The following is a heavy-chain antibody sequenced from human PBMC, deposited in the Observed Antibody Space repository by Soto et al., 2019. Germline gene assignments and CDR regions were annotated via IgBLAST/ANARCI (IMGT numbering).Heavy chain of an antibody. J-gene: IGHJ6*02. D-gene: IGHD2-21*01. Sequence: QVQLVQSGAELKKTGSSVKVSCRASGDTFSSYAVNWVRQAPGRGLEWMGRIITVLGTTDYAQNFKGRLTITAEKSTKTVYMDLSSLRAEDTAVYYCARRRYCGYDCYHKHYYGMDVWGQGTTVTVAS. CDR3: ARRRYCGYDCYHKHYYGMDV. V-gene: IGHV1-69*08. CDR1: GDTFSSYA. CDR2: IITVLGTT.